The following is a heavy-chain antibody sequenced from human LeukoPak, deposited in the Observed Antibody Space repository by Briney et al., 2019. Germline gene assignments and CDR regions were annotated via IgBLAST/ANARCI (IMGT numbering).Heavy chain of an antibody. J-gene: IGHJ4*02. CDR1: GGSISSGSYY. D-gene: IGHD6-13*01. V-gene: IGHV4-61*02. CDR3: ARGSYSSSWSDDY. Sequence: SQTLSLTCTVSGGSISSGSYYWSWIRQPAGKGLEWIGRIYTSGSTNYNPSLKSRVTISVDTSKNQLSLNLSSVTAADTAVYYCARGSYSSSWSDDYWGQGTLVTVSS. CDR2: IYTSGST.